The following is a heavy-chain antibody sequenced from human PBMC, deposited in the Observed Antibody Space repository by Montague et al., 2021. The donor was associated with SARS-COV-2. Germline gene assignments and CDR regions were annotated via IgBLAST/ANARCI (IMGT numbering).Heavy chain of an antibody. CDR1: GGSISSSSYY. CDR3: ASATYYYDSGGSDAFDI. J-gene: IGHJ3*02. D-gene: IGHD3-22*01. Sequence: SETLSLTCTVSGGSISSSSYYWGWIRQPPGKGLEWIGSIYYSGSTYYNPSLKSRVTISVDTSKNQFSLKLSSVTAADTAVYYCASATYYYDSGGSDAFDIWGQGTMVTVSS. CDR2: IYYSGST. V-gene: IGHV4-39*01.